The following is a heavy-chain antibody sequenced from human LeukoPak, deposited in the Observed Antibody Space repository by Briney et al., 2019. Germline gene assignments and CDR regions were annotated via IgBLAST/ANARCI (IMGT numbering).Heavy chain of an antibody. CDR3: ARGGLVLYYYYGMDV. CDR2: INPNSGGT. CDR1: GYILSRYA. V-gene: IGHV1-2*04. J-gene: IGHJ6*02. Sequence: ASVKVSCKASGYILSRYAMNWVRQAPGQGLEWMGWINPNSGGTNYAQKFQGWVTMTRDTSISTAYMELSRLRSDDTAVYYCARGGLVLYYYYGMDVWGQGTTVTVSS. D-gene: IGHD4/OR15-4a*01.